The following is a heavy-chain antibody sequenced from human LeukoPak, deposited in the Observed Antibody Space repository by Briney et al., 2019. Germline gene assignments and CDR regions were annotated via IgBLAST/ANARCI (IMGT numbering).Heavy chain of an antibody. CDR2: ISSSSSYI. Sequence: GGSLTLSCAASGFTFSSYSRNWVRQAPGKGLEWVSSISSSSSYIYYADSVKGRFTISRDNDKNSLYLQMISLRAEETAVYYCANAGYWGQGTLVTVSS. D-gene: IGHD2-8*01. J-gene: IGHJ4*02. CDR3: ANAGY. CDR1: GFTFSSYS. V-gene: IGHV3-21*01.